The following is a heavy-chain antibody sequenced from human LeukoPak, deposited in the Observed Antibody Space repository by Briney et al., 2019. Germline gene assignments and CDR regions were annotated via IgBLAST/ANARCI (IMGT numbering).Heavy chain of an antibody. D-gene: IGHD6-19*01. Sequence: EASVKVSCKASGGTFSSYAISWVRQAPGQGLEWMGGIIPIFGTANYAQKFQGRVTITADESTSTAYMELSSLRSEDTAVYYCARSYSSGWNWGYWGQGTLVTVSS. CDR2: IIPIFGTA. J-gene: IGHJ4*02. V-gene: IGHV1-69*13. CDR1: GGTFSSYA. CDR3: ARSYSSGWNWGY.